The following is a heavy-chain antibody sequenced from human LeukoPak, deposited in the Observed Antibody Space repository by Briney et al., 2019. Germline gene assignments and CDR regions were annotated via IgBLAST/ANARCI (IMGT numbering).Heavy chain of an antibody. CDR1: GFTFSSYA. J-gene: IGHJ4*02. CDR2: ISYDGSNK. CDR3: ATDIVVVPAAIALDY. D-gene: IGHD2-2*01. V-gene: IGHV3-30-3*01. Sequence: GGSLRLSCAASGFTFSSYAMHWVRQAPGKGLEWVAVISYDGSNKYYADSVKGRFTISRDNSKNTLYLQMNSLRAEDTAVYYCATDIVVVPAAIALDYWGQGTLVTVSS.